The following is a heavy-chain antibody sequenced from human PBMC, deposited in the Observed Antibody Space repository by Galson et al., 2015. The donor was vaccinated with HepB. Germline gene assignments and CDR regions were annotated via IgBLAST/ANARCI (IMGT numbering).Heavy chain of an antibody. CDR1: GFSFSDYW. D-gene: IGHD3-10*01. CDR3: VRERTYKGGNFFDF. V-gene: IGHV3-7*03. Sequence: SLRLSCAASGFSFSDYWMSWIRQAPGKRPEWVANIRYDEYEYYYADFVKGRFTISRDNARNSVFLQMSSLRRDDTANYYCVRERTYKGGNFFDFWGQGALLTVSS. J-gene: IGHJ4*02. CDR2: IRYDEYEY.